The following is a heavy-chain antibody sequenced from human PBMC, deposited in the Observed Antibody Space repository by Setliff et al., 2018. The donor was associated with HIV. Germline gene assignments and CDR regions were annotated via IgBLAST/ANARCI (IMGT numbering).Heavy chain of an antibody. V-gene: IGHV4-34*01. CDR1: GGSMSSYY. J-gene: IGHJ4*02. Sequence: SETLSLTCTVSGGSMSSYYWSWIRQPAGKGLEWLGEINHSGSAKYNPALKSRVTTSVDTSKKQVSLNVRSVTAADTAVYYCARRGWNGYKSFEDWGQGTQVTVSS. CDR2: INHSGSA. CDR3: ARRGWNGYKSFED. D-gene: IGHD1-1*01.